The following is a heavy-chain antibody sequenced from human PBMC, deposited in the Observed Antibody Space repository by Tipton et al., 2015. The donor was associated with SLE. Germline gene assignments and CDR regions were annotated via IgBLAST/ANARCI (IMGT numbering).Heavy chain of an antibody. CDR2: INHSGST. CDR3: ARGQKQQTEYFQH. CDR1: GGSFSGYY. Sequence: TLSLTCAVYGGSFSGYYWSWIRQPPGKGLEWIGEINHSGSTNYNPSLKSRVTISVDTSKNQFSLKLSSVTAADTAVYYCARGQKQQTEYFQHWGQGTLVTVSS. V-gene: IGHV4-34*01. J-gene: IGHJ1*01. D-gene: IGHD6-13*01.